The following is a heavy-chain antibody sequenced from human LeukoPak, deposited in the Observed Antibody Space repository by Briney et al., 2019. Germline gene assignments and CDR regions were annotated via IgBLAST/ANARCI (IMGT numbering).Heavy chain of an antibody. CDR2: FTSMSGTI. J-gene: IGHJ4*02. CDR1: GFTFRSYS. CDR3: ARESSGIAATDKIDF. V-gene: IGHV3-21*01. D-gene: IGHD6-13*01. Sequence: GGSLRLSCVASGFTFRSYSMNWVRQAPGKGLEWVSSFTSMSGTIYYADSVKGRFTISRDNAKSSLFLQMNSLRVVDTAVYYCARESSGIAATDKIDFWGQGTLVTVSS.